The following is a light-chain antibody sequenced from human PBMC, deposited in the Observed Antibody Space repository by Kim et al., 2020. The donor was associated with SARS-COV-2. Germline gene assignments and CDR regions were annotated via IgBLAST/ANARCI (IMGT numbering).Light chain of an antibody. V-gene: IGKV1-12*01. Sequence: QMTQSPSSVSASVGDRVTITCRASQDISTFLAWYQQKPGKAPELLIYAASHLESGVPSRFRGSGSGTEFTLTISSLQAEDVATYYCQQPTSFPLTFGGGTKVDIK. CDR3: QQPTSFPLT. CDR1: QDISTF. J-gene: IGKJ4*01. CDR2: AAS.